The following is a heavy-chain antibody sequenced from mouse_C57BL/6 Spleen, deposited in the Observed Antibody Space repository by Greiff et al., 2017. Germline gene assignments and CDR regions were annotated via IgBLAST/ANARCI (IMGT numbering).Heavy chain of an antibody. J-gene: IGHJ4*01. CDR1: GFNIKDYY. V-gene: IGHV14-2*01. CDR3: ARPSTVVNYYAMDY. D-gene: IGHD1-1*01. CDR2: IDPEDGET. Sequence: EVQLQQSGAELVKPGASVKLSCTASGFNIKDYYMHWVKQRTEQGLEGIGRIDPEDGETKYAAKFQGKATITADTSSNTAYLQLSSLTSEDTAVYYCARPSTVVNYYAMDYWGQGTSVTVSS.